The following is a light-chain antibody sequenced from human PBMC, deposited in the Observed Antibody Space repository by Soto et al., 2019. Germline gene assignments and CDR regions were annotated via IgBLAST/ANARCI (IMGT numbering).Light chain of an antibody. CDR2: DVS. V-gene: IGLV2-11*01. Sequence: QSALTQPRSVSGSPGQSVTISCTGTSSDVGGYNYVSWYQQHPGKAPKLMIYDVSKRPSGVPDRFSGSKTGNTASLIISGLQAEDEAYYYCFSHRGGDSHVFGTGTKLTVL. CDR3: FSHRGGDSHV. J-gene: IGLJ1*01. CDR1: SSDVGGYNY.